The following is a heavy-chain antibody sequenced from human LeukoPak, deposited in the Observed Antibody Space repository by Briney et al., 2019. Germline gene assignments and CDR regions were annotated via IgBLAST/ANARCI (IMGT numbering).Heavy chain of an antibody. J-gene: IGHJ4*02. CDR2: ISGSGGAT. Sequence: GGSLRLSCAASGFTFTSLAMTWVREAPGKGLEGVSAISGSGGATFYADSVKGRFTISRDNSKNTLYLQMDSLRAEDPAVYYCAKARTRLDYWGQGTLVTVSS. V-gene: IGHV3-23*01. CDR3: AKARTRLDY. CDR1: GFTFTSLA.